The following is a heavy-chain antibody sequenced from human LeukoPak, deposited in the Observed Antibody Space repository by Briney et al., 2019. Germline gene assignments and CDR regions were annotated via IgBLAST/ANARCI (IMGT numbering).Heavy chain of an antibody. V-gene: IGHV5-51*01. J-gene: IGHJ4*02. Sequence: GASVKVSCKASGYTFTGYYMHWVRQMPGKGLEWMGIIYPGDSETRYSPSFQGQVTISADKSISTAYLQWSSLKASDTAMYYCARRYRNSPFDYWGQGTLVTVSS. D-gene: IGHD6-13*01. CDR1: GYTFTGYY. CDR2: IYPGDSET. CDR3: ARRYRNSPFDY.